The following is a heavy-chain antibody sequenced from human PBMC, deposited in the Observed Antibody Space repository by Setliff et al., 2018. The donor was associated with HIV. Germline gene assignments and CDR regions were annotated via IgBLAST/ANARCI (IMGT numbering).Heavy chain of an antibody. CDR1: GFTFGHYA. CDR2: IRSKAYGGTT. V-gene: IGHV3-49*04. J-gene: IGHJ3*02. D-gene: IGHD6-6*01. CDR3: TRALSSTPAFDI. Sequence: GGSLRLSCRASGFTFGHYAMSWVRQAPGKGLEWVGFIRSKAYGGTTEYGASVKGRFTISRDDSKSIAYLQMNSLKTEDTAVYYCTRALSSTPAFDIWGQGTMVTVSS.